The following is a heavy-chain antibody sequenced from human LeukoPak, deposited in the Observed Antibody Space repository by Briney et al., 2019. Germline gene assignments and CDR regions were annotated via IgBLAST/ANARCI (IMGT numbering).Heavy chain of an antibody. CDR1: GFTFSSYS. J-gene: IGHJ4*02. D-gene: IGHD3-10*01. CDR2: ISSSSSYI. V-gene: IGHV3-21*01. CDR3: ASGSGSYYGGY. Sequence: PGGSLRLSCAASGFTFSSYSMNWVRQAPGKGLEWVSSISSSSSYIYYADSVKGRFTISRDNAKNSLYLQMNSLRAEDTAVYYCASGSGSYYGGYWGQGTLITVSS.